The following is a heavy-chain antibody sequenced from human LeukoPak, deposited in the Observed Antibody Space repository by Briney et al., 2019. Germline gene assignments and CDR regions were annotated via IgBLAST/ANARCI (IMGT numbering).Heavy chain of an antibody. J-gene: IGHJ5*02. Sequence: GGSLRLSCAASGLSFSSNAMHWVRQAPGKGLEWVAVISYDGSNKYYADSVKGRFTISRDNSKNTLYLQMNSLRAEDTAVYYCARTYYYGSGSHNWFDPWGQGTLVTVSS. D-gene: IGHD3-10*01. V-gene: IGHV3-30-3*01. CDR2: ISYDGSNK. CDR1: GLSFSSNA. CDR3: ARTYYYGSGSHNWFDP.